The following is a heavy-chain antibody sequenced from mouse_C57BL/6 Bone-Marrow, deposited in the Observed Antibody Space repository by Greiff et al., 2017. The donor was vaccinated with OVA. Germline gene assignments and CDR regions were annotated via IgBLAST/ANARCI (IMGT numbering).Heavy chain of an antibody. CDR1: GYTFTSYW. Sequence: QVQLQQPGAELVKPGASVKLSCKASGYTFTSYWMHWVKQRPGQGLEWIGMIHPNSGSTNYNEKFKSKATLTVDKSSSTAYMQLSSLTSEDSAVYYCAREDDYWYFDVWGTGTTVTVAS. V-gene: IGHV1-64*01. CDR2: IHPNSGST. J-gene: IGHJ1*03. CDR3: AREDDYWYFDV. D-gene: IGHD2-3*01.